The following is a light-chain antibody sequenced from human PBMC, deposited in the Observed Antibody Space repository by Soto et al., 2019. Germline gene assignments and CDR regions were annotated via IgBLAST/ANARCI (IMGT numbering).Light chain of an antibody. Sequence: QSVLTQLPSLSGTPGQRVTISCSGSNSNIGRYSVNWYQHFPGTAPKILIYSDDERPSGVPDRFSGSKSGTSASLAISGLQSEDEAEYYCAAWDDNLNGPLFGGGTQLTVL. CDR2: SDD. V-gene: IGLV1-44*01. CDR3: AAWDDNLNGPL. CDR1: NSNIGRYS. J-gene: IGLJ3*02.